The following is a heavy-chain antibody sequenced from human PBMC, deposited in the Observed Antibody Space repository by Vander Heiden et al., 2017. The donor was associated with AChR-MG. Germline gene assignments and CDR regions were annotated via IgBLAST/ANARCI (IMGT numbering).Heavy chain of an antibody. J-gene: IGHJ5*02. CDR2: INHRGST. Sequence: QVQLQQWGAGPLSPSETLSLTRAVDGGSFSGYDWSWFRQPQGKGLEWSGEINHRGSTNYNPSLKVRVTISVDTSKNQFSLKLSSVTAADTAVYYCARGRRVDTAMVYWFDPWGQGTLVTVSS. D-gene: IGHD5-18*01. CDR1: GGSFSGYD. CDR3: ARGRRVDTAMVYWFDP. V-gene: IGHV4-34*01.